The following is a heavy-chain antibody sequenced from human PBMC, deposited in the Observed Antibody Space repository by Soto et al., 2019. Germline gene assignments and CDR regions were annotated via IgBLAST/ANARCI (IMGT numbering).Heavy chain of an antibody. Sequence: SVKVSCKASGGTFSSYAISWVRQAPGQGLEWVGRIIPILGTANYAQKFQGRVTITADKSTSTAYMELSSLRSEDTAVYYCARDSRTTVTYYYYYYMDVWGKGTTVTVSS. CDR3: ARDSRTTVTYYYYYYMDV. J-gene: IGHJ6*03. D-gene: IGHD4-17*01. V-gene: IGHV1-69*04. CDR2: IIPILGTA. CDR1: GGTFSSYA.